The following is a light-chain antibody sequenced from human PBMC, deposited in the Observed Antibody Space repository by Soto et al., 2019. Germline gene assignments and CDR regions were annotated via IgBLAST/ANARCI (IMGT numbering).Light chain of an antibody. CDR2: EVS. V-gene: IGLV2-18*01. CDR3: SLYTTSSSTYVV. Sequence: QSALTQPPSVSGSPGQSVTISCTGTSSDVGSYNRVSWYQQPPGTAPKLMIYEVSNRPSGVPDRFSGSKSGNTASLTISGLQAEDEADYYCSLYTTSSSTYVVFGGGTQLTVL. J-gene: IGLJ2*01. CDR1: SSDVGSYNR.